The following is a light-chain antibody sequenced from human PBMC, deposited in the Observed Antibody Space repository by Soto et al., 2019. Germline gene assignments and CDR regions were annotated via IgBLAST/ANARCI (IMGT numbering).Light chain of an antibody. CDR2: AAS. Sequence: DIQMTQSPSSLSGTEGDRVTITCRTRQSIDNHLNWYQQKPGKAPKLLISAASSSQSGVPSRFSGSGSGTEFTLTIGSLQPEDSATYFCQQSYSAPPTFGQGTKVEV. J-gene: IGKJ1*01. V-gene: IGKV1-39*01. CDR1: QSIDNH. CDR3: QQSYSAPPT.